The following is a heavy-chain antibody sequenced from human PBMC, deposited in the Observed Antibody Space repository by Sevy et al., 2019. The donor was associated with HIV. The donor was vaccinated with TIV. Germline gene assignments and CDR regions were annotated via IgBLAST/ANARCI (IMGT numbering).Heavy chain of an antibody. CDR2: ISSSSTI. D-gene: IGHD2-21*01. CDR3: ARGYSKGFDY. Sequence: GGSLRLSCAASGFTFSSYSMNWVRQAPGKGLEWVSYISSSSTIYYADSVKGRFTISRDNAKNSLYLQMNSLRDEDTAVYYCARGYSKGFDYWGQGTLVTVSS. J-gene: IGHJ4*02. V-gene: IGHV3-48*02. CDR1: GFTFSSYS.